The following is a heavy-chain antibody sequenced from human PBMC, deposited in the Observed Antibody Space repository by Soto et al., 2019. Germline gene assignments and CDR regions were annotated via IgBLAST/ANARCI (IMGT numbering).Heavy chain of an antibody. D-gene: IGHD6-6*01. J-gene: IGHJ4*02. Sequence: GGSLRLSCAASGFTFSSYGMHWVRQAPGKGLEWVAVIWYDGSNKYYADSVKGRFTISRDNSKNTLYLQMNSLRAEDTAVYYCARERQLVPFDYWGQGTLVTVSS. CDR3: ARERQLVPFDY. CDR1: GFTFSSYG. V-gene: IGHV3-33*01. CDR2: IWYDGSNK.